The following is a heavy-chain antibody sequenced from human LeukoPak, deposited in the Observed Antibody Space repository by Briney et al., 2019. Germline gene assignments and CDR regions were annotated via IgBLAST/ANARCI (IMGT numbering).Heavy chain of an antibody. V-gene: IGHV1-8*01. CDR1: GYTFTSYD. Sequence: ASVKVSCKASGYTFTSYDINWVRQATGQGLEWMGWMNPNSGNTGYAQKFQGRVTMTRNTSISTAYMELNSLRAEDTAVYYCAKGSWEWLVRGYFDYWGQGTLVTVSS. CDR3: AKGSWEWLVRGYFDY. CDR2: MNPNSGNT. J-gene: IGHJ4*02. D-gene: IGHD6-19*01.